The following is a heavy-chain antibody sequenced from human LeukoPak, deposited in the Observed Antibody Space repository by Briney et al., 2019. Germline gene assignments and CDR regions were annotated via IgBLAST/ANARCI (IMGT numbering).Heavy chain of an antibody. CDR3: VVSIQAAAIPAFDS. CDR1: GFNFAHN. V-gene: IGHV1-2*02. D-gene: IGHD6-25*01. J-gene: IGHJ4*02. Sequence: ASVKVSCKASGFNFAHNIHWVRQAPGQGHEFMGWINPKNGGTKYAQNFQCRVTMTRDTSISTVYMELSSLGSDDTAVYYCVVSIQAAAIPAFDSWGQGTLVTVSS. CDR2: INPKNGGT.